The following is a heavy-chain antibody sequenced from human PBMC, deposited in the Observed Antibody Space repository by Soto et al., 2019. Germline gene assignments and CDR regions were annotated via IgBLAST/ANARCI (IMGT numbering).Heavy chain of an antibody. Sequence: ASVKVSCKASGYTFTGYYMHWVRQAPGQGLEWKGWINPNSGGTNYAQKFQGRVTMTRDTSISTAYMELSRLRSDDTAVYYCARAFLIGSSGYYRLAFDIWGQGTMVTVSS. D-gene: IGHD3-22*01. CDR2: INPNSGGT. CDR1: GYTFTGYY. CDR3: ARAFLIGSSGYYRLAFDI. J-gene: IGHJ3*02. V-gene: IGHV1-2*02.